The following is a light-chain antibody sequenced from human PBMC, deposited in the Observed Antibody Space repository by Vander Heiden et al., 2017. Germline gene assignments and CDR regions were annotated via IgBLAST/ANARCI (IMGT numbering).Light chain of an antibody. CDR2: AAS. V-gene: IGKV1-39*01. CDR3: QQSYSTPWT. J-gene: IGKJ1*01. CDR1: QSISSY. Sequence: DIQMTQSPSSLSASVGDRVTITCRASQSISSYVKWYQQKPGKATKLLIYAASSLQSGVPSRFSGSGSGTDFTLTISSLQPEDFATYYCQQSYSTPWTFGQGTKVEIK.